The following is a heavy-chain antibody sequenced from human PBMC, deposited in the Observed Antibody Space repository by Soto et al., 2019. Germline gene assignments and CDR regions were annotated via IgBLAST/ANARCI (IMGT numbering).Heavy chain of an antibody. CDR3: AGTVRLGESNWFDP. CDR1: GGSISSSSYY. J-gene: IGHJ5*02. V-gene: IGHV4-39*01. CDR2: IYYSGST. D-gene: IGHD3-16*01. Sequence: LSLTCTVSGGSISSSSYYWGWIRQPPGKGLEWIGSIYYSGSTYYNPSLKSRVTISVDTSKNQFSLKLSSVTAADTAVYYCAGTVRLGESNWFDPWGQGTLVTVSS.